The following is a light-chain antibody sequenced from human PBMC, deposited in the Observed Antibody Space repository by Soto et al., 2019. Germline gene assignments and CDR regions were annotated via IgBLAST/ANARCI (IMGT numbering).Light chain of an antibody. Sequence: QSALTQPASVSGSPGQSITISCSGTSSDIGTYDHVAWFQQFPGKTPKLMIYSVSNRPSGVSYRFSGSKSGNTASLTISGLQAEDEADYYCSSYAGSSTWVFGGGTKLTVL. V-gene: IGLV2-14*01. J-gene: IGLJ3*02. CDR1: SSDIGTYDH. CDR2: SVS. CDR3: SSYAGSSTWV.